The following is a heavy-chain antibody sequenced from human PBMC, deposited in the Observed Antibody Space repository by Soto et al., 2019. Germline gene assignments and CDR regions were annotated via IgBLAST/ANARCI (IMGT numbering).Heavy chain of an antibody. CDR3: ASALEAGDY. J-gene: IGHJ4*02. CDR2: IWYDGSNE. Sequence: QVQLVESGGGVVQPGRSLRLSCASSGFTFSNYGMHWVRQAPGKGPEWVAVIWYDGSNEQYADSVKGRFTISRDNSKNTLYLQNNSLRGEDTAVYYCASALEAGDYWGQGTLVTGSS. CDR1: GFTFSNYG. D-gene: IGHD3-10*01. V-gene: IGHV3-33*03.